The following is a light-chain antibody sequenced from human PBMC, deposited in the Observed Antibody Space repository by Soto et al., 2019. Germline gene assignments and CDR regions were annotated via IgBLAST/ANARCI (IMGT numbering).Light chain of an antibody. J-gene: IGKJ2*01. CDR1: QSVSSSY. V-gene: IGKV3-20*01. Sequence: EIVLTQSPGTLSLSPVERATLSCRASQSVSSSYLGWYQQKPGQAPRLLIYGASRRATGIPDRFSGSGSGTDFTLTISRLEPEDFAVYYCQQYGSSLYTFGQGTKLEIK. CDR2: GAS. CDR3: QQYGSSLYT.